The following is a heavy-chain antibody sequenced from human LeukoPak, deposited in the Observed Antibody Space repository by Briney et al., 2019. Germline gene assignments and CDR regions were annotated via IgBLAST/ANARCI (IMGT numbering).Heavy chain of an antibody. J-gene: IGHJ5*02. Sequence: PSETLSLTCAVSGGSISSSNWWSWVRQPPGKGLEWIGEIYHSGSTNYNPSLKSRVTISVDKSKNQFSLKLSSVTAADTAVYYCARIVSWAYDFWSGYYHNWFDPWAREPWSPSPQ. D-gene: IGHD3-3*01. CDR1: GGSISSSNW. CDR3: ARIVSWAYDFWSGYYHNWFDP. V-gene: IGHV4-4*02. CDR2: IYHSGST.